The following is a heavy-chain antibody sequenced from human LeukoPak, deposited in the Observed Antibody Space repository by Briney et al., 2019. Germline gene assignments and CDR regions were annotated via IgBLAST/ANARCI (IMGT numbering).Heavy chain of an antibody. V-gene: IGHV1-18*01. CDR2: ISAYNGNT. CDR1: GYTLTSYS. CDR3: ARGQYFDF. Sequence: ASVKVSCKASGYTLTSYSISWVRQAPGQGLEWMGWISAYNGNTDLAQKLQGRVTMATDTSTSTAYMELRSLRSDDTAVYYCARGQYFDFWGQGALVTVSS. J-gene: IGHJ4*02.